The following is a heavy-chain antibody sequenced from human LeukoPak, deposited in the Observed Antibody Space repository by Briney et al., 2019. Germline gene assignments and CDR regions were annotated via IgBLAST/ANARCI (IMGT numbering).Heavy chain of an antibody. D-gene: IGHD3-10*01. Sequence: GGSLRLSCAASGFTFSSYAMSWVRQAPGKGLEWVAAISGSGGSTYNADSVKGRFTISRDNSKNTLYLQMNSLRAEDTAVYYCAKDSEPRSGECAFDIWGQGTMVTVSS. CDR3: AKDSEPRSGECAFDI. J-gene: IGHJ3*02. CDR1: GFTFSSYA. V-gene: IGHV3-23*01. CDR2: ISGSGGST.